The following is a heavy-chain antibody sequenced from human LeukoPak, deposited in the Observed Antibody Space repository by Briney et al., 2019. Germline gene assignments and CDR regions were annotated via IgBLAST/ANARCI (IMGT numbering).Heavy chain of an antibody. J-gene: IGHJ4*02. CDR2: IYHSGST. Sequence: SETLSLTGPVSGYSISSGYYWGWIRQPPGKGLEWIGSIYHSGSTYYNPSLKSRVTISVDTSKNQFSLKLSSVTAADTAVYYCATVYDSSGYFDYWGQGTLVTVSS. CDR1: GYSISSGYY. CDR3: ATVYDSSGYFDY. V-gene: IGHV4-38-2*01. D-gene: IGHD3-22*01.